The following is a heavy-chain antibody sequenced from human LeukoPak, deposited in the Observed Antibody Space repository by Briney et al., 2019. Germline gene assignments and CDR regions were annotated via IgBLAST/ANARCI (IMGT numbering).Heavy chain of an antibody. Sequence: SSETLSLTCIVSGGSISSNYWSWTRQSAGKGLEYIGRVYGSGSTDYSPSVKSRVTMSVDTSKNQFPLKLTSVTAADTAIYYCARDGAATFSDYWGQGTLVTVSS. CDR2: VYGSGST. CDR1: GGSISSNY. V-gene: IGHV4-4*07. J-gene: IGHJ4*02. D-gene: IGHD1-26*01. CDR3: ARDGAATFSDY.